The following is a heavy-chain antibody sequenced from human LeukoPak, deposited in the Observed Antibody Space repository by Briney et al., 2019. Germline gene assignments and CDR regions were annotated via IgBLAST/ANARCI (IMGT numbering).Heavy chain of an antibody. CDR1: GGSISSGGYY. J-gene: IGHJ4*02. D-gene: IGHD5-24*01. CDR2: IYYSGST. Sequence: SETLSLTCTVSGGSISSGGYYWSWIRLHPGKGLEWIGYIYYSGSTYYNPSLKSRVTISVDTSKNQFSLKLSSVTAADTAVYYCARGIVEMATKAKRGFDYWGQGTLVTVSS. V-gene: IGHV4-31*03. CDR3: ARGIVEMATKAKRGFDY.